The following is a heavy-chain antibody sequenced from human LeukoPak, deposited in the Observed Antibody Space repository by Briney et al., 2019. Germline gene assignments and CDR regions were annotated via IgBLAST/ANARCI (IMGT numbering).Heavy chain of an antibody. V-gene: IGHV3-30*18. J-gene: IGHJ4*02. D-gene: IGHD3-3*01. Sequence: GGSLRLSCAASGFIFSSYGMHWVRQAPGKGLEWVAVISYDGSNKYYADSVKGRFTISRDNSKNTLYLQMNSLRAEDTAVYYCAKSQKMTIFGVVIFGYWGQGTLVTVSS. CDR1: GFIFSSYG. CDR3: AKSQKMTIFGVVIFGY. CDR2: ISYDGSNK.